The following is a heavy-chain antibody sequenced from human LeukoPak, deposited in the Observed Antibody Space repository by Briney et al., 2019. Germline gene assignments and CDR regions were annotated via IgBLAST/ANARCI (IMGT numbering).Heavy chain of an antibody. D-gene: IGHD2-2*01. V-gene: IGHV3-48*03. CDR2: ISSSGGTI. CDR3: ARDLSYCTITSCFYYYYGMDV. CDR1: GFTFSSYE. J-gene: IGHJ6*02. Sequence: PGGSLRLSCSASGFTFSSYEMNWVRQAPGKGLEWVSYISSSGGTIYYADSVKGRFTISRDNAKNSLYLQMNSLRAEDTAVYYCARDLSYCTITSCFYYYYGMDVWGRGTTVTVSS.